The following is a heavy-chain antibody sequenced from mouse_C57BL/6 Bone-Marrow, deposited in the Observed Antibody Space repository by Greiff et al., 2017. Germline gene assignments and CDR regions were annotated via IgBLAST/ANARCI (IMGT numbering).Heavy chain of an antibody. D-gene: IGHD1-1*01. CDR1: GYAFSSYW. J-gene: IGHJ4*01. V-gene: IGHV1-80*01. Sequence: VMLVESGAELVKPGASVKISCKASGYAFSSYWMNWVKQRPGKGLEWIGQIYPGDGDTNYNGKFKGKATLTADKSSSTAYMQLSSLTSEDSAVYFCARWDGSSYLPPMDYWGQGTSVTVSS. CDR2: IYPGDGDT. CDR3: ARWDGSSYLPPMDY.